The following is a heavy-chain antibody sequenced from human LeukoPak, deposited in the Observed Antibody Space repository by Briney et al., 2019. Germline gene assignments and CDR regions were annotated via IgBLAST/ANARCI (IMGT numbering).Heavy chain of an antibody. CDR2: ISGSGIST. V-gene: IGHV3-23*01. CDR1: GFTFSSYA. J-gene: IGHJ5*02. Sequence: PGGSLRLSCAASGFTFSSYAMTWVRQAPGKGLEWVSAISGSGISTYYADSVKGRFTISRDNSKNTLYLQMNSLRAEGTAVYYCAKAQYGSSGYYTPWFDPWGQGTLVTVSS. D-gene: IGHD3-22*01. CDR3: AKAQYGSSGYYTPWFDP.